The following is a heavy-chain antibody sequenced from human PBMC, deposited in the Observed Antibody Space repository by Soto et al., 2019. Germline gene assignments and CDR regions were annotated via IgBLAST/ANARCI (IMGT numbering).Heavy chain of an antibody. CDR3: ATTSSSYYDILTGRNYYYYMDV. V-gene: IGHV1-69*02. CDR1: GVTFSSYT. Sequence: SVKVSCKASGVTFSSYTISWVRQAPGQGLEWMGRIIPVLGIANYAQKFQGRVTITADKSTSTAYMELSSLRSEDTAVYYCATTSSSYYDILTGRNYYYYMDVWGKGTTVTVSS. D-gene: IGHD3-9*01. J-gene: IGHJ6*03. CDR2: IIPVLGIA.